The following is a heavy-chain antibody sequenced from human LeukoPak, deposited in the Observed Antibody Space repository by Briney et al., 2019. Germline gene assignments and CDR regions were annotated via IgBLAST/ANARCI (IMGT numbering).Heavy chain of an antibody. Sequence: SETLSLTCTVSGGSISSYYWSWIRQPPGKGLEWIGYIYYSGTTNYNPSLKSRVTISVDTSKNQYSLKLSSVTAADTAVYYCARGVYIAAAQYGYWGQGTLVTVSS. D-gene: IGHD6-13*01. CDR1: GGSISSYY. CDR2: IYYSGTT. CDR3: ARGVYIAAAQYGY. V-gene: IGHV4-59*01. J-gene: IGHJ4*02.